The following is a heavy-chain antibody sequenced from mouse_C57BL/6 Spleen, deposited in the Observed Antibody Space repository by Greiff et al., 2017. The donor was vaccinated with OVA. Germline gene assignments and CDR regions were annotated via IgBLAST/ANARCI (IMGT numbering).Heavy chain of an antibody. CDR3: ARKRGIWSQNWYFDV. Sequence: EVQLQQSGPELVKPGASVKISCKASGYTFTDYYMNWVKQSHGKSLEWIGDINPNNGGTSYNQKFTGKATLTVDKSSSTAYMELRSLTSEDSAVYYCARKRGIWSQNWYFDVWGTGTTVTVSS. D-gene: IGHD1-1*02. J-gene: IGHJ1*03. V-gene: IGHV1-26*01. CDR1: GYTFTDYY. CDR2: INPNNGGT.